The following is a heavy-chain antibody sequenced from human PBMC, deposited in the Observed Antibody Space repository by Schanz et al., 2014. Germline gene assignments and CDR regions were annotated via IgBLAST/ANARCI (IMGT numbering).Heavy chain of an antibody. J-gene: IGHJ2*01. D-gene: IGHD3-10*01. V-gene: IGHV4-31*02. Sequence: GGYYWNWIRQHPGKGLEWIGYIYDSGNTYYNPSLKSRVTISKDTSKNQFSLKLTSVTAGDAAVYYCARGGSAMVRGVMTASYWFFDLWGRGTLVTVSP. CDR3: ARGGSAMVRGVMTASYWFFDL. CDR2: IYDSGNT. CDR1: GGYY.